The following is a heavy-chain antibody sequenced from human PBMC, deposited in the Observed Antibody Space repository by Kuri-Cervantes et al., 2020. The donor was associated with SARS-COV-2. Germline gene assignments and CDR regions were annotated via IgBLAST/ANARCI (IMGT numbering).Heavy chain of an antibody. CDR2: IKQDGSEK. Sequence: GESLKISCAASGFTFSSYWMSWVRQAPGKGLEWVANIKQDGSEKYYVDSVKGRFTISRDNSKNTLYLQMNSLRAEDTAVYYCAKFSDCSSTSCYTGWWDYWGQGTLVTVSS. V-gene: IGHV3-7*03. J-gene: IGHJ4*02. D-gene: IGHD2-2*02. CDR1: GFTFSSYW. CDR3: AKFSDCSSTSCYTGWWDY.